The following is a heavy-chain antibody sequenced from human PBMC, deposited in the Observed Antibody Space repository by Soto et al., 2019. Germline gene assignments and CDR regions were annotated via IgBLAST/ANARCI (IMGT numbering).Heavy chain of an antibody. J-gene: IGHJ4*02. Sequence: SETLSLTCTVSGGSISSSSYYWGWIRQPPGKGLEWIGSIYYSGSTYYNPSLKSRVTISVDTSKNQFSLKLSSVTAADTAVYYCASANYYDSSGYENERDYWGQGTLVTVSS. D-gene: IGHD3-22*01. CDR1: GGSISSSSYY. CDR3: ASANYYDSSGYENERDY. V-gene: IGHV4-39*01. CDR2: IYYSGST.